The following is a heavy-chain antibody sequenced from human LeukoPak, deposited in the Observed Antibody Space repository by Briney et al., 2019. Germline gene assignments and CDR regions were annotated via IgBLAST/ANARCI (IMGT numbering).Heavy chain of an antibody. CDR3: ARIYSYGNGVYYFDY. J-gene: IGHJ4*02. CDR2: ISAYNGNT. D-gene: IGHD5-18*01. V-gene: IGHV1-18*04. CDR1: GYTFTTYG. Sequence: ASVKVSCKASGYTFTTYGISWVRQAPGQGLEWMGWISAYNGNTNYAQKLQGRVTMTTDISTSTAYMELRSLRSDDTAVYYCARIYSYGNGVYYFDYWGQGTLVTVSS.